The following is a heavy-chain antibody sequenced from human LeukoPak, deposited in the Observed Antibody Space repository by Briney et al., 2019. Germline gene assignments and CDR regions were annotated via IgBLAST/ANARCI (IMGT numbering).Heavy chain of an antibody. CDR1: GFTFSGYW. CDR3: ARAAYMSSSDY. D-gene: IGHD6-6*01. CDR2: IDNDGSST. Sequence: GGSLRLSCAASGFTFSGYWMLWVRQAPGKGPVWVSRIDNDGSSTTYADSVKGRFTISRDNAKNTLYLQMSSLRGEDTAVYYCARAAYMSSSDYWGQGTLVTVSS. V-gene: IGHV3-74*01. J-gene: IGHJ4*02.